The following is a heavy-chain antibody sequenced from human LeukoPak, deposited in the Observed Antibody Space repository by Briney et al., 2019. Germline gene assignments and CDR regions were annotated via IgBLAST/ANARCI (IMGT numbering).Heavy chain of an antibody. CDR1: GYSFTSYW. J-gene: IGHJ4*02. Sequence: GESLKISCKGSGYSFTSYWIGWVRQMPGKGLEWMGIIYPGDSDTRYSPSFQGQVTISADKSISTAYLQWSSLKASDTAMYYCARQLLRLGALSLHLDYWGQGTLVTVSS. V-gene: IGHV5-51*01. CDR2: IYPGDSDT. D-gene: IGHD3-16*02. CDR3: ARQLLRLGALSLHLDY.